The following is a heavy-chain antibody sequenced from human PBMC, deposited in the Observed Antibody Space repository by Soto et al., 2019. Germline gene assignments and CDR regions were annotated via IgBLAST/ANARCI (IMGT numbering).Heavy chain of an antibody. CDR1: GFTFSSYG. D-gene: IGHD2-15*01. J-gene: IGHJ4*02. CDR3: AKVRVLGYCSGGSCQGADY. CDR2: ISYDGSNK. Sequence: QVQLVESGGGVVQPGRSLRLSCAASGFTFSSYGMHWVRQAPGKGLEWVAVISYDGSNKYYGDSVKGRFTISRDNSKNTLYLQMNSLSAEDTAVYYCAKVRVLGYCSGGSCQGADYWGQGTLVPVSS. V-gene: IGHV3-30*18.